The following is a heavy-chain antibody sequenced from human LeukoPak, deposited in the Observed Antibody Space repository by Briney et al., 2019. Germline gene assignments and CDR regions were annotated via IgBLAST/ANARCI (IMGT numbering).Heavy chain of an antibody. Sequence: PGGSLRLSCAASGFTFSSYSVNWVRQAPVKGREWGSSISSSSSYIYYADAVTGRFTISRDNAKNSLYLQMNSLRAEDTAVYYCARDTYPSAMVVGHVSYWGQGALGTVSS. J-gene: IGHJ4*02. CDR3: ARDTYPSAMVVGHVSY. V-gene: IGHV3-21*01. D-gene: IGHD5-18*01. CDR2: ISSSSSYI. CDR1: GFTFSSYS.